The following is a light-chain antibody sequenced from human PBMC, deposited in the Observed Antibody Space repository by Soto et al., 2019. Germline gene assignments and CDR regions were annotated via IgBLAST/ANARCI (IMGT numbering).Light chain of an antibody. CDR2: GAS. CDR3: QKYDSAPRA. Sequence: DIQMTQSPSSLSASVGDRVTITCRASQGIINFLAWYQQKPARVPTLLIYGASTMQSGVPSRFSGSGSGTDFTLTISSLQPEDVATYYCQKYDSAPRAFGQGTKVEIK. CDR1: QGIINF. J-gene: IGKJ1*01. V-gene: IGKV1-27*01.